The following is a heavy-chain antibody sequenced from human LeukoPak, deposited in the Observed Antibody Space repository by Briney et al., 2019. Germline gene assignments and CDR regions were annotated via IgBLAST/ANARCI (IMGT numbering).Heavy chain of an antibody. J-gene: IGHJ4*02. D-gene: IGHD1-26*01. CDR1: GFTFSSYG. CDR3: ARDSFMWDYFDY. V-gene: IGHV3-33*08. Sequence: PGRSLRLSCAASGFTFSSYGMHWVRQAPGEGLEWVAVIWCDGSNKYYADSVKGRFTISRDNSKNTLYLQMNSLRAENTAVYYCARDSFMWDYFDYWGQGTLVTVSS. CDR2: IWCDGSNK.